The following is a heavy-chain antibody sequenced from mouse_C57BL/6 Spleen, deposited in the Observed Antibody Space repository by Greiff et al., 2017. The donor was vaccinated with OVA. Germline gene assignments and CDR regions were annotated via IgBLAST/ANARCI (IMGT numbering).Heavy chain of an antibody. D-gene: IGHD2-3*01. Sequence: VKLMESGAELARPGASVKLSCKASGYTFTSYGISWVKQRTGQGLEWIGEIYPRSGNTYYNEKFKGKATLTADKSSSTAYMELRSLTSEDSAVYFCAREGDGYYSYFDYWGQGTTLTVSS. J-gene: IGHJ2*01. V-gene: IGHV1-81*01. CDR2: IYPRSGNT. CDR1: GYTFTSYG. CDR3: AREGDGYYSYFDY.